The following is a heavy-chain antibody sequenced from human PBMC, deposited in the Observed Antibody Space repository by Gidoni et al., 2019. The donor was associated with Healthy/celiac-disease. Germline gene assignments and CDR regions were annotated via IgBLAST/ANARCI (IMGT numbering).Heavy chain of an antibody. CDR2: ISYDGSNK. CDR1: GFPFSSYA. CDR3: ARDRGEWLFSGLDY. D-gene: IGHD3-3*01. V-gene: IGHV3-30*04. Sequence: QVQLVESGGGVVQPGRSLRLSCAASGFPFSSYAMHWVRQAPGKGLEWVAVISYDGSNKYYADSVKGRFTISRDNSKNTLYLQMNSLRAEDTAVYYCARDRGEWLFSGLDYWGQGTLVTVSS. J-gene: IGHJ4*02.